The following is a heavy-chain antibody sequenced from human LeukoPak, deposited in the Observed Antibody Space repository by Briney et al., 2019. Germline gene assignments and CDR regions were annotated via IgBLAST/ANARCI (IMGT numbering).Heavy chain of an antibody. CDR1: GFIFSSYG. V-gene: IGHV3-30*02. J-gene: IGHJ4*02. CDR2: VRYDGNNK. Sequence: SGGSLRLSCAASGFIFSSYGMHWVRQAPGKGLEWVAFVRYDGNNKYYADSVEGRFSISRDNSKNTLYLQMNSLRAEDTAVYYCAGVGGTGAFDYWGQGTLVTVSS. CDR3: AGVGGTGAFDY. D-gene: IGHD1-26*01.